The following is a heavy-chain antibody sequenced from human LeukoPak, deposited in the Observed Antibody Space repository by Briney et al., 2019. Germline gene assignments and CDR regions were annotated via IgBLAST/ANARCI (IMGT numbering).Heavy chain of an antibody. D-gene: IGHD2-2*02. CDR3: ATLSGGYCSSTSCYIGADAFDI. Sequence: PSETLSLTCAVSGYSISSGYYWGWIRQPPGKGLEWIGGIYHSGSTYYNPSLQGRVTISVDTSKNQFSLKLSSVTAADTAVCYCATLSGGYCSSTSCYIGADAFDIWGQGTMVTVSS. CDR1: GYSISSGYY. V-gene: IGHV4-38-2*01. CDR2: IYHSGST. J-gene: IGHJ3*02.